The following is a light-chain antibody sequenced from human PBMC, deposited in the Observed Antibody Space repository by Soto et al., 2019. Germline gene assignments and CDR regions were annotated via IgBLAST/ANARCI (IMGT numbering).Light chain of an antibody. J-gene: IGKJ3*01. CDR2: GAS. CDR3: QQFRSSPRFT. V-gene: IGKV3-20*01. Sequence: EIVLTQSPGTLSLSPGERATLSCRASQSVSSSYLAWYQQKPGQAPRLLIYGASSRATGIPDRFSGSGSGTDFTLTISRLEPEDFVVYYCQQFRSSPRFTFGPGTKVDIK. CDR1: QSVSSSY.